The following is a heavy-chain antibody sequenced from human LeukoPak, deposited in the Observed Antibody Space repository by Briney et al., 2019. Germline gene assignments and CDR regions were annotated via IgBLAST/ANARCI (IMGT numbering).Heavy chain of an antibody. CDR1: GYSISSGYF. J-gene: IGHJ4*02. D-gene: IGHD6-13*01. Sequence: SETLSLTCTVSGYSISSGYFWGWMRQPAGRGLEWIGRIYPSGSTNYNPSLKSRVTISLDTSKNQFSLKLSSVTAADTAVYYCARDVLAAPGTFDYWGQGALVTVSS. CDR2: IYPSGST. CDR3: ARDVLAAPGTFDY. V-gene: IGHV4-38-2*02.